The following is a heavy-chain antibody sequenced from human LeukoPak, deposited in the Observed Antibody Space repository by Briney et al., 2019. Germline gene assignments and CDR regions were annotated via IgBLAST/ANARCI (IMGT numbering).Heavy chain of an antibody. V-gene: IGHV3-30*04. CDR1: GFTFSSYA. J-gene: IGHJ4*02. D-gene: IGHD3-22*01. CDR3: ARQEARNYYYEGLDY. Sequence: GGSLRLSCTASGFTFSSYAMHWVRQAPGKGLEWVAVISYDGSNRYYADSVEGRFTISRDNSKNTLYLQMNSLRADDTALYSCARQEARNYYYEGLDYWGQGTLVTVSS. CDR2: ISYDGSNR.